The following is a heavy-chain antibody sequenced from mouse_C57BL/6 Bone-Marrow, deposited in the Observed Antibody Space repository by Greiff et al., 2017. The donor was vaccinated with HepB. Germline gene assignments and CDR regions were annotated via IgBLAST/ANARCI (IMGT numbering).Heavy chain of an antibody. CDR1: GYSITSGYY. CDR3: ARYPNYYGSSGDY. J-gene: IGHJ2*01. D-gene: IGHD1-1*01. CDR2: ISYDGSN. Sequence: EVQRVESGPGLVKPSQSLSLTCSVTGYSITSGYYWNWIRQFPGNKLEWMGYISYDGSNNYNPSLKNRISITRDTSKNQFFLKLNSVTTEDTATYYCARYPNYYGSSGDYWGQGTTLTVSS. V-gene: IGHV3-6*01.